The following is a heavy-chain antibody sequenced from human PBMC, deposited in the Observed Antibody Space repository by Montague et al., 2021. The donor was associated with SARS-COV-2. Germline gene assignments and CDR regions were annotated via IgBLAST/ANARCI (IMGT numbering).Heavy chain of an antibody. J-gene: IGHJ3*02. Sequence: SLRLSYAASGFTFSSYAMSWVRQAPGKGLEWVSTISISDGNTYYADSVKGRFTISRDESKNTLYLQMDSLRAEDTAVYYCAKDRQLVGDDAFDIWGQGTMVTVSS. CDR2: ISISDGNT. CDR1: GFTFSSYA. CDR3: AKDRQLVGDDAFDI. V-gene: IGHV3-23*01. D-gene: IGHD6-13*01.